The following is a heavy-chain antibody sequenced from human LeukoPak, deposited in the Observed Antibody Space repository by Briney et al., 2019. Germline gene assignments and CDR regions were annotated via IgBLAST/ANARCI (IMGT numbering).Heavy chain of an antibody. CDR3: ARGDDILTGYSQYYFDY. Sequence: PSETLSLTCTVSGYSISSGYYWGWLRPPPGEGLEWIGCIYHSGSTYYTPSLKSRVTISVDTSKNQFSLQLSSVTAADTAVYYCARGDDILTGYSQYYFDYWGQGTLVTVSS. CDR1: GYSISSGYY. J-gene: IGHJ4*02. V-gene: IGHV4-38-2*02. CDR2: IYHSGST. D-gene: IGHD3-9*01.